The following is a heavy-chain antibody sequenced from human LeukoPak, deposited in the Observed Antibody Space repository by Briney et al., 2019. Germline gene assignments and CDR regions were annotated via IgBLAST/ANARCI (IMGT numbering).Heavy chain of an antibody. D-gene: IGHD1-26*01. CDR2: INQIGST. CDR3: ARSTVYSGS. CDR1: GGSFSGNY. J-gene: IGHJ4*02. V-gene: IGHV4-34*01. Sequence: PSETLSLTCAVYGGSFSGNYWNWIRQPPGKGLEWIGEINQIGSTNYNPPLKSRDTISVDTSKNQFSLKLRSVPAADTAVYYCARSTVYSGSWGQGTQVTVSS.